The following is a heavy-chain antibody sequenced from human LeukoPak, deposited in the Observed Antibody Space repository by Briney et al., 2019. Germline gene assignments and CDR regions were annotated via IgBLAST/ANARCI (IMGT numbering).Heavy chain of an antibody. J-gene: IGHJ4*02. CDR3: VKLRGIYLDVDY. CDR1: GFTFSTYA. V-gene: IGHV3-23*01. CDR2: IIGSGGYT. Sequence: PGGSLRLSCAASGFTFSTYAMSWVRQAPGKALDWVSAIIGSGGYTYYADSVKGRFTISRDNSKNTLSLQMDSMRAEDTAIYYCVKLRGIYLDVDYWGQGTLVTVSS. D-gene: IGHD3-10*01.